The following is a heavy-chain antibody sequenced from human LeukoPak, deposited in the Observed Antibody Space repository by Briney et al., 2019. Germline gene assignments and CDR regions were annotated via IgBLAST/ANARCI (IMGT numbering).Heavy chain of an antibody. V-gene: IGHV4-31*03. CDR1: GGSISSGGYY. J-gene: IGHJ4*02. D-gene: IGHD2-15*01. CDR3: ARTSIVVVVAAWGTSSYYFDY. Sequence: SQTLSLTCTVSGGSISSGGYYWSWIRQHPGKGLERIGYIYYSGSTYYNPSLKSRVTISVDTSKNQFSLKLSSVTAADTAVYYCARTSIVVVVAAWGTSSYYFDYWGQGTLVTVSS. CDR2: IYYSGST.